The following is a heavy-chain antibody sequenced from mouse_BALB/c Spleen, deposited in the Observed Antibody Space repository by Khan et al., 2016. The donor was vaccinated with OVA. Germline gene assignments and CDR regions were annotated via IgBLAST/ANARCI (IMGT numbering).Heavy chain of an antibody. J-gene: IGHJ4*01. CDR1: DHTFTTYY. V-gene: IGHV1S56*01. CDR3: ARDDYFVGDAMDY. Sequence: QVRLQQSGPDLVKPGASVKISCKASDHTFTTYYIHWVKQRPGQGLEWIGWIYPGNVNTKYNEKFKGKATLTADKSSSTAYMHLSSLTSEDSAVYFCARDDYFVGDAMDYWGQGSSVTVSS. CDR2: IYPGNVNT. D-gene: IGHD2-4*01.